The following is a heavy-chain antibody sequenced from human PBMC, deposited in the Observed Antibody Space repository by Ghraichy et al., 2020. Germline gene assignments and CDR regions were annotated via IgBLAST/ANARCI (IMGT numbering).Heavy chain of an antibody. J-gene: IGHJ4*02. V-gene: IGHV4-4*07. CDR2: IYTRGST. CDR1: GGSISSYY. Sequence: SETLSLTCTVSGGSISSYYWSWIRQPAGKGLEWIGRIYTRGSTNYNPSLKSRVTMSVDTSKNQFSLKLSSVTAADTAVYYCARDQGDGYCSSTSCSFDYWGPGTLVTVSS. D-gene: IGHD2-2*01. CDR3: ARDQGDGYCSSTSCSFDY.